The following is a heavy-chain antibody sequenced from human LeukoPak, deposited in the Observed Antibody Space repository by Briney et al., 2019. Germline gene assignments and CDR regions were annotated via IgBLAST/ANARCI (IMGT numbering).Heavy chain of an antibody. V-gene: IGHV3-66*04. CDR3: ARHLYNSGWYYYFDY. CDR1: GFTVSSNY. J-gene: IGHJ4*02. CDR2: VYSGGTT. D-gene: IGHD6-19*01. Sequence: GGSLRLSCAASGFTVSSNYLSWVRKAPGKGLEWVSVVYSGGTTNYADSVKGRFTISRDNSKNTVYLQMSSLRADDTAVYYCARHLYNSGWYYYFDYWGQGTLVTVSS.